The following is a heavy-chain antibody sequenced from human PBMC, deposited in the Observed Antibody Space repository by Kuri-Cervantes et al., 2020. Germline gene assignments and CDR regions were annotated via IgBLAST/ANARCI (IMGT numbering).Heavy chain of an antibody. Sequence: SETLSLTCAVYGGSFSGYYRSWIRQPPGKGLEWIGEINHSGSTNYNPSLKSRVTISVDTSKKQFSLKLSSVTAADTAVYYCARHVPYSSVWYHFDYWGQGTLVTVSS. CDR2: INHSGST. CDR3: ARHVPYSSVWYHFDY. J-gene: IGHJ4*02. D-gene: IGHD6-19*01. V-gene: IGHV4-34*01. CDR1: GGSFSGYY.